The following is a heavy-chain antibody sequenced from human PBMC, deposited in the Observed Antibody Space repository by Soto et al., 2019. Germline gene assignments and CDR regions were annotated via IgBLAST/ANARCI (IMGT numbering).Heavy chain of an antibody. CDR1: GGSISSGGYY. CDR3: ARIPYNRWFDP. Sequence: SETLSLTCTVSGGSISSGGYYWSWIRQHPGKGLEWIGYIYYSGSTYYNPSLKSRVTISVDTSKNQFSLKVNSVTAADTAVYYCARIPYNRWFDPWGQGTQVTVS. CDR2: IYYSGST. J-gene: IGHJ5*02. D-gene: IGHD1-1*01. V-gene: IGHV4-31*03.